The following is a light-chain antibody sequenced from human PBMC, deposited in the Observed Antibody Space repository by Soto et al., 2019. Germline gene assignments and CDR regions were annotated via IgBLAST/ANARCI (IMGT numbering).Light chain of an antibody. Sequence: DIQMTQCPSTLCASVGDRGTITWGASQSISTWLAWYQQEPGKAPKLLIHKASSLQSGVPSRFSGSGSGTDFTLTISSLQPEDFATYYCHQSYTTPLTFGGGTKVDIK. CDR2: KAS. V-gene: IGKV1-5*03. J-gene: IGKJ4*01. CDR1: QSISTW. CDR3: HQSYTTPLT.